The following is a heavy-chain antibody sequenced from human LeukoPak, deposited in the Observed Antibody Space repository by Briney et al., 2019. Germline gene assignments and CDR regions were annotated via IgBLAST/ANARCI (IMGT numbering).Heavy chain of an antibody. V-gene: IGHV3-7*01. CDR3: ARDSAGNDY. Sequence: GGSLRLSCAASGFTFSTYWMSWVRQAPGKGLEWVANIKQDGSEKYYVDSVKGRFTISRDNAKNSLYLQMSSLRAEDTAMYYCARDSAGNDYWGQGTLVTVSS. CDR1: GFTFSTYW. D-gene: IGHD6-13*01. J-gene: IGHJ4*02. CDR2: IKQDGSEK.